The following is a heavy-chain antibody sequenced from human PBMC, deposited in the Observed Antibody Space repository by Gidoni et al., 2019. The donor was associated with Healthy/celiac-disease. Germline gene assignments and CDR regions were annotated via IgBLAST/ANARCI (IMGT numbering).Heavy chain of an antibody. CDR2: IYYSGST. J-gene: IGHJ6*03. D-gene: IGHD3-10*01. CDR3: ARGVPRDYYYYMDV. Sequence: QVQLQESGPGLAKPSETLSLTCTVSGGSISSYYWSWIRQPPGKGLEWIGYIYYSGSTNYNPSLKSRVTISVDTSKNQFSLKLSSVTAADTAVYYCARGVPRDYYYYMDVWGKGTTVTVSS. V-gene: IGHV4-59*01. CDR1: GGSISSYY.